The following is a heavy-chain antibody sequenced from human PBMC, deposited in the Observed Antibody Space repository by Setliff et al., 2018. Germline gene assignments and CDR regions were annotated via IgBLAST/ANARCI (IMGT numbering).Heavy chain of an antibody. V-gene: IGHV3-30*02. CDR1: GFTFSRFG. J-gene: IGHJ6*02. Sequence: HPGGSLRLSCAASGFTFSRFGMYWVRQAPGKGLEWVAFVRYDGSNKYYSDSVKGRFTISRDNSKNTLYLQMNSLTNEDTAVHYCAKDPLEVVIALHGMDVWGQGTTVTVSS. CDR2: VRYDGSNK. D-gene: IGHD2-21*01. CDR3: AKDPLEVVIALHGMDV.